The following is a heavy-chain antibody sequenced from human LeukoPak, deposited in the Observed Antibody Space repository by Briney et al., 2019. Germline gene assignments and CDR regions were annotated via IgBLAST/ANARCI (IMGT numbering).Heavy chain of an antibody. D-gene: IGHD7-27*01. CDR1: GGTFSSYA. Sequence: GASVKVSCKASGGTFSSYAISWVRQAPGQGLEWMGRTIPILGIANYAQKFQGRVTITADKSTSTAYMELSSLRSEDTAVYYCAANWGSFLGPFDYWGQGTLVTVSS. J-gene: IGHJ4*02. V-gene: IGHV1-69*04. CDR2: TIPILGIA. CDR3: AANWGSFLGPFDY.